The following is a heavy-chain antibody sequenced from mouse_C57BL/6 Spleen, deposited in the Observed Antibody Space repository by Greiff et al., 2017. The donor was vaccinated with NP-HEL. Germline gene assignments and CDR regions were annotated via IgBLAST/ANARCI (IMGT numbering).Heavy chain of an antibody. Sequence: QVQLQQPGAELVRPGSSVKLSCKASGYTFTSYWMHWVKQRPIQGLEWIGNIDPSDSGTNYNEKFKDKATLTVDKSSSTAYMQLSSLTSEDSAVYYCARSGGSHFDYWGQGTTLTVPS. D-gene: IGHD1-1*02. CDR3: ARSGGSHFDY. V-gene: IGHV1-52*01. CDR2: IDPSDSGT. J-gene: IGHJ2*01. CDR1: GYTFTSYW.